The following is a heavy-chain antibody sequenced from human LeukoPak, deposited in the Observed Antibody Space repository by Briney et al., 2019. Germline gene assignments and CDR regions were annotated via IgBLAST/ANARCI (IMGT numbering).Heavy chain of an antibody. D-gene: IGHD6-19*01. CDR2: ISGSGGST. Sequence: GGSLRLSCAASGFTFSSYAMSWVRQAPGKGLEWVSAISGSGGSTYYADSVKGRFTISREHSKNTLYLQMNSLRGEGRAVYYCAKDGLSSGWDECFYYWRQGTLDTVSS. V-gene: IGHV3-23*01. J-gene: IGHJ4*02. CDR1: GFTFSSYA. CDR3: AKDGLSSGWDECFYY.